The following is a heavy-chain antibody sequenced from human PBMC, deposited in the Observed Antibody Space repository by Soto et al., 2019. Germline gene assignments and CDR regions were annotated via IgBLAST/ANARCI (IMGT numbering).Heavy chain of an antibody. CDR1: GFIFSSYG. Sequence: GGSLRLSCAASGFIFSSYGMHWVRQAPGKGLEWVAFISYDEGKKYYSDSVKGRFTISRDISKSTLYLQMNSLRAEDTAVYYCAKPSYIRAWQITETPLDYWGQGTLVTVSS. CDR3: AKPSYIRAWQITETPLDY. V-gene: IGHV3-30*18. D-gene: IGHD1-20*01. CDR2: ISYDEGKK. J-gene: IGHJ4*02.